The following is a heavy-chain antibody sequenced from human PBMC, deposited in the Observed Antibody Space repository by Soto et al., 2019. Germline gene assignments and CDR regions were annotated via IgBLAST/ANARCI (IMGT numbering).Heavy chain of an antibody. D-gene: IGHD6-13*01. V-gene: IGHV1-18*04. J-gene: IGHJ5*02. CDR2: ISAYNGNT. CDR1: GYTFTSYG. CDR3: ARDPNWAAAGNIRRDNWFDP. Sequence: QVQLVQSGAEVKKPGASVKVSCKASGYTFTSYGISWVRQAPGQGLEWMGWISAYNGNTNYAQKLQGRVTMTTGTSTSTAYMELRSLRSDDTAVYYCARDPNWAAAGNIRRDNWFDPWGQGTLVTVSS.